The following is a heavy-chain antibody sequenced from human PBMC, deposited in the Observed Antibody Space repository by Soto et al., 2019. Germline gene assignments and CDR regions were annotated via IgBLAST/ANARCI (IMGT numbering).Heavy chain of an antibody. CDR3: ARDPYSSSSLRPYGMDV. CDR2: IYYSGST. D-gene: IGHD6-6*01. V-gene: IGHV4-30-4*01. Sequence: PSETLSLTCSVSGGSISSGDYYWSWIRQPPGKGLEWIGYIYYSGSTYYNPSLKSRVTISVDTSKNQFSLKLSSVTAADTAVYYCARDPYSSSSLRPYGMDVWGQGTTVTVSS. CDR1: GGSISSGDYY. J-gene: IGHJ6*02.